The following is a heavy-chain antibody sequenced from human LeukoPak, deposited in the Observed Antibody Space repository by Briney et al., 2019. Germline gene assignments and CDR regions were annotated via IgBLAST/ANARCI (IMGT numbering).Heavy chain of an antibody. J-gene: IGHJ6*03. CDR1: GFTFSSYA. CDR2: ISGSGGST. V-gene: IGHV3-23*01. CDR3: AKGSHDYSNYPYVVFALIRIYYYYMDV. Sequence: GGSLRLSCAASGFTFSSYAMSWVRQAPGKGLEWVSAISGSGGSTYYADSVKGRFTISRDNSKNTLYLQMNSLRAEDTAVYYCAKGSHDYSNYPYVVFALIRIYYYYMDVWGEGTTVTVSS. D-gene: IGHD4-11*01.